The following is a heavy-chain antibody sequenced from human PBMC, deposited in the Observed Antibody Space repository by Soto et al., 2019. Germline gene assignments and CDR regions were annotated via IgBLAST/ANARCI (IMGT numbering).Heavy chain of an antibody. D-gene: IGHD5-12*01. V-gene: IGHV3-48*02. CDR2: ISSSSSTI. CDR3: APGRGYSGYDFGY. Sequence: PGGSLRLSCAASGFTFSSYSMNWVRQAPGRGLEWVSYISSSSSTIYYADSVKGRFTISRDNAKNSLYLQMNSLRDEDTAVYYCAPGRGYSGYDFGYWGQGTLVTVSS. J-gene: IGHJ4*02. CDR1: GFTFSSYS.